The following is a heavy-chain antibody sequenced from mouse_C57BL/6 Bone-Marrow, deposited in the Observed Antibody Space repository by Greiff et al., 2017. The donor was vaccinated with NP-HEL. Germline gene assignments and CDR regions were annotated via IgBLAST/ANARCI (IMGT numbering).Heavy chain of an antibody. V-gene: IGHV1-55*01. Sequence: QVQLQQPGAELVKPGASVKRSCKASGSTFTSYWITWVKQRPGQGLEWIGDIYPGSGSTNYNEKFKSKATLTVDTSSSTAYMQLSSLTSEDSAVYYCARGTDYFDYWGQGTTLTVSS. CDR3: ARGTDYFDY. CDR1: GSTFTSYW. J-gene: IGHJ2*01. CDR2: IYPGSGST.